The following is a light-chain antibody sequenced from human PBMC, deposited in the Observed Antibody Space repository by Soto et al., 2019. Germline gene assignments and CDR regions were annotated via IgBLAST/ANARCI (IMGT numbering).Light chain of an antibody. CDR3: KQRSQWSIT. Sequence: IVLTQPPSTLSLSPEARATLSCMARSNLSRYLDWYQQKPGQAPQLLIYWASTRATGIPVRFSGSGSGTEFTLTISSLQSEDVAVYYCKQRSQWSITFGQGTRLEIK. V-gene: IGKV3-11*01. J-gene: IGKJ5*01. CDR2: WAS. CDR1: SNLSRY.